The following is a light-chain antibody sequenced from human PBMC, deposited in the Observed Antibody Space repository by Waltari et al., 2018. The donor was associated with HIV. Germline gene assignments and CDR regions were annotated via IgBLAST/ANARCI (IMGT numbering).Light chain of an antibody. CDR3: GTWDSSLSAV. J-gene: IGLJ3*02. CDR2: GNN. Sequence: QSVLTQPPSVSAAPGQTVTISCSGSSSNIGNHDVSWYQQLPGTAPKLLIYGNNKRSSGTPDGFACSKSGTSATLGITGLQTGDEADYYCGTWDSSLSAVFGGGTKLTVL. V-gene: IGLV1-51*01. CDR1: SSNIGNHD.